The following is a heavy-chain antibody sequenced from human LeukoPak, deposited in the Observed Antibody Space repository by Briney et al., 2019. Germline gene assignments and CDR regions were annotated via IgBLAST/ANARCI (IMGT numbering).Heavy chain of an antibody. V-gene: IGHV3-9*01. CDR1: GFTFDDYA. D-gene: IGHD3-22*01. J-gene: IGHJ4*02. CDR2: ISWNSGSI. CDR3: AKGKRGRDSSGYCGDY. Sequence: GGSLRLSCAASGFTFDDYAMHWVRQAPGKGLEWVSGISWNSGSIGYADSVKGRFTISRDNAKNSLYLQMNSLRAEDTALYYCAKGKRGRDSSGYCGDYWGQGTLVTVSS.